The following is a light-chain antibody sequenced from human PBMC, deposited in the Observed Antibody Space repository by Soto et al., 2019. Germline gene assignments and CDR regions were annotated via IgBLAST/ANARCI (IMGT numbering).Light chain of an antibody. CDR1: SSDVGGYNY. CDR3: SSYTSSSTLGV. Sequence: HSALTQPASVSGSPGQSITISCTGTSSDVGGYNYVSWYQQHPGKVPKLMIYDVSNRPSGVSNRFSGSKSGNTASLTISGLQAEDEADYYCSSYTSSSTLGVFGGGTTLTVL. J-gene: IGLJ2*01. V-gene: IGLV2-14*01. CDR2: DVS.